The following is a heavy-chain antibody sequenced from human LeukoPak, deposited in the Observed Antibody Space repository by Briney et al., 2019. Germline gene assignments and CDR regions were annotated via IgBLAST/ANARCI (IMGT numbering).Heavy chain of an antibody. J-gene: IGHJ4*02. CDR2: IKQDGSEK. Sequence: GGSLRLSCAASGFTFSSYSMNWVRQAPGKGLEWVANIKQDGSEKYYVDSVKGRFTISRDNAKNSLYLQMNSLRAEDTAVYYCARVFGTRGAYFDYWGQGTLVTVSS. CDR1: GFTFSSYS. CDR3: ARVFGTRGAYFDY. V-gene: IGHV3-7*01. D-gene: IGHD3-16*01.